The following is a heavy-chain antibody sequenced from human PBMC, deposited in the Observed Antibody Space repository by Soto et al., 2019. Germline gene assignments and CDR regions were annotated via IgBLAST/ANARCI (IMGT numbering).Heavy chain of an antibody. Sequence: GGSLRLSCAASGFTFSSYSMNWVRQAPGKGLEWVSSISSSSSYIYYADSVKGRFTISRDNAKNSLYLQMNSLRAEDTAVYYCARGMSSGCYDPSGAFDIRGQGTTVTGSS. CDR2: ISSSSSYI. CDR1: GFTFSSYS. V-gene: IGHV3-21*01. J-gene: IGHJ3*02. D-gene: IGHD6-19*01. CDR3: ARGMSSGCYDPSGAFDI.